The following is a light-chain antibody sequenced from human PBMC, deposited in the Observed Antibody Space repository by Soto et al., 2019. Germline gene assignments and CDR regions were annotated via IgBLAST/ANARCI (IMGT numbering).Light chain of an antibody. CDR3: QQYGSSLTWT. J-gene: IGKJ1*01. V-gene: IGKV3-20*01. CDR2: GAS. CDR1: QSVSSRY. Sequence: EIVLTQSPGTLSLSPGDRATLSCRASQSVSSRYLAWYQQKPGQAPRLLIYGASSRATGIPDRFSGSGSGTDFTLTISIRQPEDFAVYYCQQYGSSLTWTFGQGTKVEIK.